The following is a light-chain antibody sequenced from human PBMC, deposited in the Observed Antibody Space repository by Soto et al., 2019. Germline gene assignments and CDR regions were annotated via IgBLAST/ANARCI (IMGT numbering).Light chain of an antibody. CDR1: SSDVGSYNL. V-gene: IGLV2-23*02. J-gene: IGLJ2*01. Sequence: QSALTQPASVSGSPGQSITISCTGTSSDVGSYNLVSWYQQHPGKAPKLMIYEVSKRPPGVSNRFSGSKSGNTASLTISGLQAEDEADYYCCSYAGSSTLVFGGGTQLTVL. CDR3: CSYAGSSTLV. CDR2: EVS.